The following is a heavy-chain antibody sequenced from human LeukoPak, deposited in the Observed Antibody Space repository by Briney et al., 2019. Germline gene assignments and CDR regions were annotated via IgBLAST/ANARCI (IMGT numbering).Heavy chain of an antibody. Sequence: PSETLSLTCAVSGYSISRGYDWGWIRQPPGKALEWIGSIYQSATTYYNPSLKSRVIISLDMSKNQFSLKLSSVTAADTAVYYCARHAGDCNANDCLNWFDPWGQGTLVTVSS. D-gene: IGHD2/OR15-2a*01. CDR1: GYSISRGYD. V-gene: IGHV4-38-2*01. CDR2: IYQSATT. CDR3: ARHAGDCNANDCLNWFDP. J-gene: IGHJ5*02.